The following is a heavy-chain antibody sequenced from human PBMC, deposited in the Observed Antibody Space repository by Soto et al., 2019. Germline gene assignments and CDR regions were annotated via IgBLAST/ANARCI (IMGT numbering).Heavy chain of an antibody. CDR1: GYTFTSYA. J-gene: IGHJ6*02. D-gene: IGHD5-12*01. Sequence: QVQLVQSGAEVKKPGASVKVSCKASGYTFTSYAMHWVRQAPGQRLEWMGWINAGNGNTKYSQKFQGRVTITRDTSASTAYMELSSLRSEDTAVYYCARDQGRYSGYDYGYYYYGMDVWGQGTTVTVSS. CDR3: ARDQGRYSGYDYGYYYYGMDV. CDR2: INAGNGNT. V-gene: IGHV1-3*01.